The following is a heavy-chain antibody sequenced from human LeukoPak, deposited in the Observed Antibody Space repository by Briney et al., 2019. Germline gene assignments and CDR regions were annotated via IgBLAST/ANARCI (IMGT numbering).Heavy chain of an antibody. CDR1: GYTFTGYY. V-gene: IGHV1-2*02. D-gene: IGHD3-22*01. CDR3: ARDRTYYYDSSGYYGADY. CDR2: INPNSGGP. J-gene: IGHJ4*02. Sequence: ASVKVSCKASGYTFTGYYMHWVRQAPEQGLEWMGWINPNSGGPKYAQKFQGRVTMTRDTSISTAYMELSRLRSDDTAVYYCARDRTYYYDSSGYYGADYWGQGTLVTVSS.